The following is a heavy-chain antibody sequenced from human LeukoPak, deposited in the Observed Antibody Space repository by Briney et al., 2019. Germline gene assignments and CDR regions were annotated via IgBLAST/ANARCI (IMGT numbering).Heavy chain of an antibody. CDR1: GYTFTNYG. CDR3: AIVRIGSSAARPPFFWFDP. CDR2: ISVYNGNT. J-gene: IGHJ5*02. Sequence: ASVKVSCKASGYTFTNYGISWVRQAPGQGLQLMGWISVYNGNTTSVKKLQGRVTMTTDTSTSTAYMELRSLRSDDTAVDYCAIVRIGSSAARPPFFWFDPWGQGTLVTVSS. D-gene: IGHD6-6*01. V-gene: IGHV1-18*01.